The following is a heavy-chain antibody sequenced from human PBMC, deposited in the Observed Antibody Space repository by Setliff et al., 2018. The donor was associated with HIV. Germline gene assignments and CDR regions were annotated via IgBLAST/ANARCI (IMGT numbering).Heavy chain of an antibody. J-gene: IGHJ3*01. V-gene: IGHV4-34*01. Sequence: LSLTCALFGGSFSDYYWSWIRQPPGLGLEWIREVNRGRRTNYNSSLKSRVTISIDTSRNQFSLTVSSVTAADTAVYYCARGWGHDGFDFWGQGTMVTFSS. CDR3: ARGWGHDGFDF. D-gene: IGHD7-27*01. CDR2: VNRGRRT. CDR1: GGSFSDYY.